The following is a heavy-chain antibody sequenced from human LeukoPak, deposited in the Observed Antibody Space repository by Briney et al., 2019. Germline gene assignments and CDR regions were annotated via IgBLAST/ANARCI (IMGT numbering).Heavy chain of an antibody. J-gene: IGHJ6*03. CDR1: GYTFTSYG. CDR3: ARCARGGDFWSGYHYYYYYMDV. Sequence: ASVKVSCKASGYTFTSYGISWVRQAPGQGLEWMGWISAYNGNTNYAQKLQGRVTMTTDTSTSTAYMELRSLRSDDTAVYYCARCARGGDFWSGYHYYYYYMDVWGKGTTVTVSS. V-gene: IGHV1-18*01. D-gene: IGHD3-3*01. CDR2: ISAYNGNT.